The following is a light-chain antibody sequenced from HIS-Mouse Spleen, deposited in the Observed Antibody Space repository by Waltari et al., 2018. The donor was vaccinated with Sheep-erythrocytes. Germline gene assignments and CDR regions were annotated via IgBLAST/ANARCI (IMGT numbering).Light chain of an antibody. Sequence: SYELTQPPSVSVSPGKTARITCSGDALPKKSAYWYQQKSGQAPVLVIYEDSKRPSGIPERFSGSSSGTMATLTISGAQVEDEADYYCYSTDSSGNHWVFGGGTKLTVL. CDR1: ALPKKS. CDR2: EDS. V-gene: IGLV3-10*01. CDR3: YSTDSSGNHWV. J-gene: IGLJ3*02.